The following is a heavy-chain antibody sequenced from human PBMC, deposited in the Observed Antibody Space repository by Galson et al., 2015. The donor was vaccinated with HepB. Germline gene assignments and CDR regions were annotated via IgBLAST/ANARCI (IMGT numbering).Heavy chain of an antibody. CDR2: ISGSGGST. D-gene: IGHD2-15*01. Sequence: SLRLSCAASGFTFSSYAMSWVRQAPGKGLEWVSAISGSGGSTYYADSVKGRFTISRDNSKNTLYLQMNSLRAEDTAVYYCAKVISGGSLVGRYYYYYYGMDVWGQGTAVTVSS. CDR3: AKVISGGSLVGRYYYYYYGMDV. J-gene: IGHJ6*02. V-gene: IGHV3-23*01. CDR1: GFTFSSYA.